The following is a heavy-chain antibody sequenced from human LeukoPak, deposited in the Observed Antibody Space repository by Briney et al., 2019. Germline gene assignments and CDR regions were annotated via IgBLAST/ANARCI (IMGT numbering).Heavy chain of an antibody. D-gene: IGHD3-3*01. J-gene: IGHJ4*02. CDR1: GGTFSSYA. CDR3: ATANRRTYYDFWSGYYIHRYDY. V-gene: IGHV1-69*13. Sequence: ASVKVSCKASGGTFSSYAISWVRQAPGQGLEWMGGIIPIFGTANYAQKFQGRVTITADESTSTAYMELSSLRSEDTAVYYCATANRRTYYDFWSGYYIHRYDYWGQGTLVTVSS. CDR2: IIPIFGTA.